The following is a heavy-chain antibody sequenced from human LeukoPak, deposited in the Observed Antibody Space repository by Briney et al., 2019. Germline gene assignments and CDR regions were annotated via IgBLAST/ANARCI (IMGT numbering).Heavy chain of an antibody. CDR1: GYTFTGYG. CDR3: ARDVYCSSTSCYKYYYYYGMDV. CDR2: ISAYNGNT. V-gene: IGHV1-18*01. Sequence: ASVKVSCKASGYTFTGYGISWVRQAPGQGLEWMGWISAYNGNTNYAQKLQGRVTMTTDTSTSTAYMELRSLRSDDTAVYYCARDVYCSSTSCYKYYYYYGMDVWGQGTTVTVSS. J-gene: IGHJ6*02. D-gene: IGHD2-2*02.